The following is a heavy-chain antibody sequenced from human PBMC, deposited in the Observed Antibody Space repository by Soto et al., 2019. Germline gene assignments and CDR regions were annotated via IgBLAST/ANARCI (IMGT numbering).Heavy chain of an antibody. J-gene: IGHJ4*02. D-gene: IGHD5-12*01. CDR2: MYHDGNT. CDR1: GYSISIGCF. V-gene: IGHV4-38-2*02. CDR3: ARESYSGYHSYDY. Sequence: SETLSITCAFSGYSISIGCFWGWIRQPPVKGLEWIANMYHDGNTHYNPSLKSRVTMSVDTSKNQFSLKLNSVTAADTAVYYCARESYSGYHSYDYWGQGIMVTVSS.